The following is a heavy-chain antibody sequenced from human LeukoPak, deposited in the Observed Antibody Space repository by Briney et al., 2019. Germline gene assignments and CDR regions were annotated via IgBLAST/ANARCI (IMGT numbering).Heavy chain of an antibody. CDR1: GYTVTSYG. D-gene: IGHD3-16*01. CDR3: ARDAFGGAKAYFDY. J-gene: IGHJ4*02. CDR2: SSTYNGNT. V-gene: IGHV1-18*04. Sequence: EASVKVSCKVSGYTVTSYGVSWVRHAPAQSRGFMWLSSTYNGNTNYAQKLQGRDTMTTDTSTSKAYMELRNLRSDDTAVYDCARDAFGGAKAYFDYWGQGTLVTVSS.